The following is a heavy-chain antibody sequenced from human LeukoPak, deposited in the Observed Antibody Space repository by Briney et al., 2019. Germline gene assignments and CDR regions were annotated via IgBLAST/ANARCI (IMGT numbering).Heavy chain of an antibody. J-gene: IGHJ4*02. D-gene: IGHD6-19*01. Sequence: GGSLRLSCAASGFTFSSYGMSWVRQAPGKGLEWVSSISSSSSYIYYADSVKGRFTISRDNAKNSLYLQMNSLRAEDTAVYYCAREREGAYSSGWPLDYWGQGTLVTVSS. V-gene: IGHV3-21*01. CDR3: AREREGAYSSGWPLDY. CDR1: GFTFSSYG. CDR2: ISSSSSYI.